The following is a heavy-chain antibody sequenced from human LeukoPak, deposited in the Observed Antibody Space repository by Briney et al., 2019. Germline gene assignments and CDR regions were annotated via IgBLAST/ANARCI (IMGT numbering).Heavy chain of an antibody. V-gene: IGHV3-9*01. Sequence: GGSLRLSCAASGFTFDDYAMHWVRQAPGKGLEWVSDISWNSGSIGYADSVKGRFTISRDNAKNSLYLQMNSLRAEDTALYYCAKDIATGNRLYYFDYWGQGTLVTVSS. CDR3: AKDIATGNRLYYFDY. CDR1: GFTFDDYA. CDR2: ISWNSGSI. D-gene: IGHD1-14*01. J-gene: IGHJ4*02.